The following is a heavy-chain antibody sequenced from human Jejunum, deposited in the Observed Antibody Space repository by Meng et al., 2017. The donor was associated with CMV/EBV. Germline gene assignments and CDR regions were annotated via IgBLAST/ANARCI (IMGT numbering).Heavy chain of an antibody. V-gene: IGHV3-23*01. CDR2: ISGPGGTT. Sequence: EVQLLESGGGLVQPGGSLRLSCAASGFTFSTYDMNWVRQAPGKGLEWVSVISGPGGTTYYADSVKGRFTISRDNSKDTLYLQMNTLRVEDTAIYYCAKDRGGRKLFDYWGQGALVTVAS. D-gene: IGHD3-16*01. J-gene: IGHJ4*02. CDR1: GFTFSTYD. CDR3: AKDRGGRKLFDY.